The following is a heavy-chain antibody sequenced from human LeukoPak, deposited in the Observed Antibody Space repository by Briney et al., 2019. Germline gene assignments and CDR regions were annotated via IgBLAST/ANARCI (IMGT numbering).Heavy chain of an antibody. CDR3: ARVINFSIRGYSYGVEHYMDV. Sequence: GASVKVSCKASGYTFTSYGISWVRQAPGQGLEWMGWISAYNGNTNYAQKLQGRVTMTTDTSTSTAYMELRSLRSDDTAVYYCARVINFSIRGYSYGVEHYMDVWGKGATVTISS. V-gene: IGHV1-18*01. CDR2: ISAYNGNT. CDR1: GYTFTSYG. J-gene: IGHJ6*03. D-gene: IGHD5-18*01.